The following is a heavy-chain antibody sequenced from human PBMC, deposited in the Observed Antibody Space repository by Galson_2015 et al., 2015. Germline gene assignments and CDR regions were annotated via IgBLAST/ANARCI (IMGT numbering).Heavy chain of an antibody. J-gene: IGHJ5*02. CDR2: ISYDGSNK. CDR3: AREVGQWLVPPTRSNWFDP. V-gene: IGHV3-30-3*01. D-gene: IGHD6-19*01. CDR1: GFTFSSYA. Sequence: SLRLSCAASGFTFSSYAMHWVRQAPGKGLEWVAVISYDGSNKYYADSVKGRFTISRDNSKNTLYLQMNSLRAEDTAVYYCAREVGQWLVPPTRSNWFDPWGQGTLVTVSS.